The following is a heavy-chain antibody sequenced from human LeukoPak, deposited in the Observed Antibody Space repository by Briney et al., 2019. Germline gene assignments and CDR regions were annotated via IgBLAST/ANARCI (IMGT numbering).Heavy chain of an antibody. CDR2: IKQDGSEK. V-gene: IGHV3-7*01. D-gene: IGHD2-2*02. J-gene: IGHJ5*02. CDR1: GFTFSSYW. CDR3: ARAKCVGYCSSTSCYKGDNWFDP. Sequence: GGSLRLSCAASGFTFSSYWMSWDRQAPGKGLEWVANIKQDGSEKYYVDSVKGRFTISRDNAKNSLYLQMNSLRAEDTAVYYCARAKCVGYCSSTSCYKGDNWFDPWGQGTLVTVSS.